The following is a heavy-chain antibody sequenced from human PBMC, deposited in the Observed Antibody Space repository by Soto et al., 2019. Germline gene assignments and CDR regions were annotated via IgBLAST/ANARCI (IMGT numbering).Heavy chain of an antibody. D-gene: IGHD6-19*01. J-gene: IGHJ3*02. CDR1: GFTFSHYT. CDR3: AKPEATQWLVVAFDI. CDR2: INGGNGPT. V-gene: IGHV3-23*01. Sequence: GGSLRLSCAASGFTFSHYTMSWVRQLPGKGLEWVSGINGGNGPTYYADSVKGRFTISRDNSKNTLYLQMNSLRAEDTAVYYCAKPEATQWLVVAFDIWGQGTMVTVSS.